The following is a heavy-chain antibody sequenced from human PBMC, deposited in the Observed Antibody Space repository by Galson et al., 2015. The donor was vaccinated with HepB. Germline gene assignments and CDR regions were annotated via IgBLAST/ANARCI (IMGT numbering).Heavy chain of an antibody. CDR1: GFTFSSYA. CDR3: ARGVSGSGTAFDI. J-gene: IGHJ3*02. CDR2: ISGSGGST. D-gene: IGHD3-10*01. V-gene: IGHV3-23*01. Sequence: SLRLSCAASGFTFSSYAMSWVRQAPGKGLEWVSAISGSGGSTYYADSVKGRFTISRDNSKNMLFLQMNSLRAEDAAMYYCARGVSGSGTAFDIWGQGTMVTVSS.